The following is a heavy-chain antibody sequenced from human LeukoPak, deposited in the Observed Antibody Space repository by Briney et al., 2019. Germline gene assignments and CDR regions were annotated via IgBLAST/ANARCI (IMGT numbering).Heavy chain of an antibody. D-gene: IGHD2-15*01. CDR1: GYTFTNYY. J-gene: IGHJ3*02. Sequence: ASLTVSCTSSGYTFTNYYIYWVRQAPGQGLEWMGVINPSGGTTSYAQRFQGRLTMTRDTSTSAVYMELSSLRSEDTAVYYCARLSCSAGSCYASVDAFDIWGQGTMVTVSS. V-gene: IGHV1-46*01. CDR3: ARLSCSAGSCYASVDAFDI. CDR2: INPSGGTT.